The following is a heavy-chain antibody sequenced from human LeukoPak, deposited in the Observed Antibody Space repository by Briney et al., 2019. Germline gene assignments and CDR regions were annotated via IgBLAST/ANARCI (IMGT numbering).Heavy chain of an antibody. CDR2: ISYDGSNK. Sequence: PGGSLRLSCAASGFTFSHYGMHWVRQAPGKGLEWVALISYDGSNKYYADSVKGRFTISRDNSKNTLYLQMISLRAEDTAVYYCAESETVTMVRGVITRLRLDHWGQGTLVTVSS. J-gene: IGHJ4*02. D-gene: IGHD3-10*01. CDR3: AESETVTMVRGVITRLRLDH. CDR1: GFTFSHYG. V-gene: IGHV3-30*18.